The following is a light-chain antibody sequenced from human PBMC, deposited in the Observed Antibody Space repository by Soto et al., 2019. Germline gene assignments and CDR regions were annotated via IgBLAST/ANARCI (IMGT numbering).Light chain of an antibody. CDR2: GAS. CDR1: QSVSSSY. J-gene: IGKJ1*01. Sequence: EIVLTQSPGTLSLSPGERATLSCRASQSVSSSYLAWYQQKPGQAPRLLIYGASSRATGIPDRLSGSGSGTDFTLTISRLEHEDFALYYCQQYGSSPRTFGQGTKVDI. CDR3: QQYGSSPRT. V-gene: IGKV3-20*01.